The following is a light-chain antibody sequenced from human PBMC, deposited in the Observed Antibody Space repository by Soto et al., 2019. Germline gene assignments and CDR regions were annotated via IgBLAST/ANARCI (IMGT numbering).Light chain of an antibody. J-gene: IGKJ1*01. CDR3: QQYGSSGT. V-gene: IGKV3-20*01. CDR2: DAS. CDR1: QRVSSGY. Sequence: EIVVTQSPSTLSLSPGERATLSCRASQRVSSGYLAWYQQKPGQAPRLLIYDASNRATGIPARFSDSGSGTDFTLTISRLEPEDFAVYYCQQYGSSGTSGQGTKVDIK.